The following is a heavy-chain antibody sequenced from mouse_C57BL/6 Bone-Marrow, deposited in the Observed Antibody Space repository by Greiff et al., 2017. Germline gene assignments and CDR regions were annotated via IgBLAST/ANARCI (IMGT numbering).Heavy chain of an antibody. CDR2: ISDGGSYT. Sequence: EVKLVESGGGLVKPGGSLKLSCAASGFTFSSYAMSWVRQTPEKRLEWVATISDGGSYTYYPDNVKGRFTISRDNAKNNLYLQMSHLKSEDTAMYYCARDRGQRRLNYFDYWGQGTTLTVSS. D-gene: IGHD3-2*02. V-gene: IGHV5-4*01. J-gene: IGHJ2*01. CDR1: GFTFSSYA. CDR3: ARDRGQRRLNYFDY.